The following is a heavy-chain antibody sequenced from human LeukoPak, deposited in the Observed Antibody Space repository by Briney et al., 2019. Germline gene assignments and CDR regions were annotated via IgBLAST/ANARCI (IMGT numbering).Heavy chain of an antibody. CDR1: GFTFKSYA. J-gene: IGHJ4*02. CDR2: INTNGANT. CDR3: VKGLDYSSSQMDS. V-gene: IGHV3-64*05. D-gene: IGHD6-6*01. Sequence: GGALRLSCSASGFTFKSYAMHWVRQAPGKVLECVSSINTNGANTYYADSVKGRFTISRDNSRNTVYVQMNSLTPEDTAVYYCVKGLDYSSSQMDSWGQGTLVTVSS.